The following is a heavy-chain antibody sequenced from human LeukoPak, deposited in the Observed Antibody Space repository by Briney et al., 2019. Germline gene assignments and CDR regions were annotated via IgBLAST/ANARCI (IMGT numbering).Heavy chain of an antibody. CDR2: INWNGGST. CDR3: ARAQPYGDSRLLLDY. V-gene: IGHV3-20*04. CDR1: GFTFGNYG. Sequence: GGSLRLSCAASGFTFGNYGMSCVRQAPGKGLEWVSGINWNGGSTGYADSVEGRFTISRDNAKNSQYLQMNSLRVEDTALYYCARAQPYGDSRLLLDYWGQGTLVTVSS. D-gene: IGHD2-21*02. J-gene: IGHJ4*02.